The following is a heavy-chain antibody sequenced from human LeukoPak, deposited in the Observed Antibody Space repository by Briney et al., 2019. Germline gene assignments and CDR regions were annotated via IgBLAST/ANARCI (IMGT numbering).Heavy chain of an antibody. Sequence: CLSLSCAVSGFTFGDYAVHWVRHARGKGLEGVSGIRWNSGNIGYADSVEGRLTIYRDNAKNSLYVQRNRQIARDTALYCCAKDMSSWNYSSVDYWGQGTLVTVSS. V-gene: IGHV3-9*01. D-gene: IGHD1-7*01. CDR1: GFTFGDYA. CDR3: AKDMSSWNYSSVDY. CDR2: IRWNSGNI. J-gene: IGHJ4*02.